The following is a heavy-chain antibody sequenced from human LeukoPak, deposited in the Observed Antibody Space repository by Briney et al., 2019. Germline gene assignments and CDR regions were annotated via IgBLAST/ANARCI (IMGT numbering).Heavy chain of an antibody. CDR2: IYYSGST. CDR1: GGSISSSSYY. D-gene: IGHD3-9*01. Sequence: SETLSLTCTVSGGSISSSSYYWGWIRQPPGKGLEWIGSIYYSGSTYYSPSLKSRVTISVDTSKNQFSLKLSSVTAADTAVYYCARDDQGVNYDILTGYYRAAFGFDYWGQGTLVTVSS. CDR3: ARDDQGVNYDILTGYYRAAFGFDY. J-gene: IGHJ4*02. V-gene: IGHV4-39*07.